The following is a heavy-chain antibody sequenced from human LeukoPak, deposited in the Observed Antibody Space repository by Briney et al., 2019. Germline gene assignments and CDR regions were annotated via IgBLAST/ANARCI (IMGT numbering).Heavy chain of an antibody. J-gene: IGHJ3*02. CDR1: GFTVSSNY. Sequence: GGSLRLSCAASGFTVSSNYMSWVRQAPGKGLEWVSVIYSGGSTYYADSVKGRFTISRDNSKNTLYLQMNSLRAEDTAVYYCARDVPVTTDAFDIWGQGTMVTVSS. CDR2: IYSGGST. CDR3: ARDVPVTTDAFDI. D-gene: IGHD3-22*01. V-gene: IGHV3-53*01.